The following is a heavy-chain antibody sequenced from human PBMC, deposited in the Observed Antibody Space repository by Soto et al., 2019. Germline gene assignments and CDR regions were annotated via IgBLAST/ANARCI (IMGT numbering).Heavy chain of an antibody. CDR2: IYSGGGR. CDR3: ARDPGDRNGMIV. D-gene: IGHD1-26*01. V-gene: IGHV3-66*01. Sequence: EVQVVESGGDLVQPGGSLRLSCAASGFTVSSDYMNWVRQAPGKGLEWVSVIYSGGGRYYADSVKGRFTISRDNSKNRVYLQMTSLRAEDTAVYYCARDPGDRNGMIVWGQGTTVTVSS. J-gene: IGHJ6*02. CDR1: GFTVSSDY.